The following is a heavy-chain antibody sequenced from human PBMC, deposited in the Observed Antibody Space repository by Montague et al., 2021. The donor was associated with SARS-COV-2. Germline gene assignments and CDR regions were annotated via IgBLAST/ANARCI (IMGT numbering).Heavy chain of an antibody. D-gene: IGHD3-3*01. CDR1: GGSISSYF. CDR3: ARVVRYYDFWSGYTEYYYYGMDV. CDR2: IYYSGTT. J-gene: IGHJ6*02. V-gene: IGHV4-59*01. Sequence: SETLSLTCAVSGGSISSYFWSWIRQPPGKGLEWIGSIYYSGTTNYSPSLKSGVTISVDTSKNQFSLKLSSVTAADTAVYYCARVVRYYDFWSGYTEYYYYGMDVWGQGTTVTVSS.